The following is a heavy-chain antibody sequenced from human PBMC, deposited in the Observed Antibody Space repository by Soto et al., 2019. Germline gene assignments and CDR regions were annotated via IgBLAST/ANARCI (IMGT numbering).Heavy chain of an antibody. J-gene: IGHJ4*02. V-gene: IGHV4-31*03. D-gene: IGHD6-13*01. Sequence: QVQLQESGPGLVKPSQTLSLTCTVSGDSISSGHSYWSWIRQHPGKGLEWIGYIYYSGSTYYIPSLRSRVTISIDTSKNQFSLKLSSMTAADTAVYYCARSGQPLTEFDYWGQGTLVTVSS. CDR2: IYYSGST. CDR3: ARSGQPLTEFDY. CDR1: GDSISSGHSY.